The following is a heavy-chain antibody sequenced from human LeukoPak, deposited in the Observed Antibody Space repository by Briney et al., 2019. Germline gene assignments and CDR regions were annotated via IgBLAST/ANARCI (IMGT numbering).Heavy chain of an antibody. CDR3: ATYDRSDGYKLDY. CDR2: IYYSGST. D-gene: IGHD5-24*01. CDR1: GTSISRYY. Sequence: KPSETLSLTCAVSGTSISRYYWSWIRQVPGKGLGWIGYIYYSGSTTYNPSLKSRVTFSLDTSKNQFSLKLTSLTAADTAVYYCATYDRSDGYKLDYWGQGTLVTVSS. V-gene: IGHV4-59*03. J-gene: IGHJ4*02.